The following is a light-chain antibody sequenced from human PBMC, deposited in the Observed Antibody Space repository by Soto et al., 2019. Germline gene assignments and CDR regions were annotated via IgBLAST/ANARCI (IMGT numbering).Light chain of an antibody. CDR2: GAS. Sequence: LLTQSPGTLSLSLGEKATLSCRASQSVTAFLAWYQQKPGQAPRLLIYGASGRATGIPDRFSGSGSGTDFTLTISKLEPDDFAVYYCQQYAGSPLTFGGGTKVEFK. J-gene: IGKJ4*01. V-gene: IGKV3-20*01. CDR3: QQYAGSPLT. CDR1: QSVTAF.